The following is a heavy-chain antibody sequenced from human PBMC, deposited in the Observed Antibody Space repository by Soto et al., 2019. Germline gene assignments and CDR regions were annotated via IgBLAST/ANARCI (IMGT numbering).Heavy chain of an antibody. V-gene: IGHV4-31*01. CDR3: ASVSRVAAAGGSYLDY. J-gene: IGHJ4*02. CDR1: GGSISSGGHF. CDR2: IYHTGNT. D-gene: IGHD6-13*01. Sequence: VQLQESGPGHVKPSQTLSLTCSVSGGSISSGGHFWSWVRQHPGKGLEWIGYIYHTGNTYYNPSSKSLVIMTVETSQHQFSLTHTYVTAADTALYFCASVSRVAAAGGSYLDYWGQGILVTVSS.